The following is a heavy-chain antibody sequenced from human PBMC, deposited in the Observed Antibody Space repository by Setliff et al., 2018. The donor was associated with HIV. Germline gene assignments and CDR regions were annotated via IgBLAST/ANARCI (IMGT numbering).Heavy chain of an antibody. V-gene: IGHV3-53*01. J-gene: IGHJ5*02. CDR2: IYRQGTT. D-gene: IGHD6-13*01. CDR1: GITVSSDY. Sequence: PGGSLRLSCAASGITVSSDYMSWVRQAPGKGLQWVSVIYRQGTTYYADSVKGRFTISRDNSKNTLHLQMNNLRVEDTAVYYCARGFGTSWSLGPWGQGTLVTVSS. CDR3: ARGFGTSWSLGP.